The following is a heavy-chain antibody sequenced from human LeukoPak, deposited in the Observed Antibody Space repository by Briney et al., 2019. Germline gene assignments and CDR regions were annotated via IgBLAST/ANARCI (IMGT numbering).Heavy chain of an antibody. D-gene: IGHD6-13*01. V-gene: IGHV3-30-3*01. CDR3: ARSSWDQRGNWFDP. Sequence: GRSLRLSCAASGFTFSLYAMHWVRQAPGKGLEWVAVISYDGSNKYYADSVKGRFTISRDNSKNTLYLQMNSLRAEDTAVYYCARSSWDQRGNWFDPWGQGTLVTVSS. J-gene: IGHJ5*02. CDR1: GFTFSLYA. CDR2: ISYDGSNK.